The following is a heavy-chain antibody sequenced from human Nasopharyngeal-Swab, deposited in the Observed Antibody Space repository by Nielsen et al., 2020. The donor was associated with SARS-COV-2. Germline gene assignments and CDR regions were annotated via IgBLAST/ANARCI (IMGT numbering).Heavy chain of an antibody. V-gene: IGHV1-69*10. CDR2: IIPILGIA. CDR3: ARVAQVVADQYYFDY. Sequence: SVTVSCKASRGTFSSYAISWVRQAPGQGLEWMGGIIPILGIANYAQKFQGRVTITADKSTSTAYMELSSLRSEDTAVYYCARVAQVVADQYYFDYWGQGTLVTVSS. CDR1: RGTFSSYA. D-gene: IGHD3-22*01. J-gene: IGHJ4*02.